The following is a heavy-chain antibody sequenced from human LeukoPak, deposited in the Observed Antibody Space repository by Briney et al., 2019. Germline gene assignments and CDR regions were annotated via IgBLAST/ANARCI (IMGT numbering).Heavy chain of an antibody. V-gene: IGHV4-4*07. CDR1: GASISGYY. Sequence: SETLSLTCSVSGASISGYYWSWLRQPAGKGLEWIGRLYGSGSTYYNPSLKSRVTMSVDTSKNQFSPKLTSMTAADAAVYYCASDVGYARHWGQGTLVTVSS. D-gene: IGHD5-12*01. J-gene: IGHJ4*02. CDR3: ASDVGYARH. CDR2: LYGSGST.